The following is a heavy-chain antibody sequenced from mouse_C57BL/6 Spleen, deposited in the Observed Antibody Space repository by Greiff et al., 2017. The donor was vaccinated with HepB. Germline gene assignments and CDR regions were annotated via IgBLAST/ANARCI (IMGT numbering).Heavy chain of an antibody. CDR2: IYPGDGDT. V-gene: IGHV1-80*01. CDR3: ARWGYSYAMDY. J-gene: IGHJ4*01. CDR1: GYAFSSYW. D-gene: IGHD2-12*01. Sequence: QVQLKQSGAELVKPGASVKISCKASGYAFSSYWMNWVKQRPGKGLEWIGQIYPGDGDTNYNGKFKGKATLTADKSSSTAYMQLSSLTSEDSAVYFCARWGYSYAMDYWGQGTSVTVSS.